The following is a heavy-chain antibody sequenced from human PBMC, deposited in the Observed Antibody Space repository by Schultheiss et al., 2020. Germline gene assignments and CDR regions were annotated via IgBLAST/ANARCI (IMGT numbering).Heavy chain of an antibody. D-gene: IGHD6-19*01. CDR3: ARGSIAVAGHDY. Sequence: SETLSLTCTVSGGSISSGGNYWSWIRQSPGKGLEWIGYIYFTGDTYYNPSLKSRVTISLDTSKNQFSLKLSSVTAADTAVYYCARGSIAVAGHDYWGQGTLVTVSS. CDR1: GGSISSGGNY. V-gene: IGHV4-31*03. J-gene: IGHJ4*02. CDR2: IYFTGDT.